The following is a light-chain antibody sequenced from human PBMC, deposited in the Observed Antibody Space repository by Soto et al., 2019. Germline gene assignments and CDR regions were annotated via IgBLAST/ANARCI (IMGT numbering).Light chain of an antibody. Sequence: EIVLTQSPATLSLSPGERATLSCRASQSVSSYFAWYQQSPGQAPSLLIYDASTRATGIPARFSGSGSGTDFTLTISSLEPEDFAVYYCQQHSAWPWTFGQGTKVEIK. J-gene: IGKJ1*01. CDR2: DAS. CDR3: QQHSAWPWT. V-gene: IGKV3-11*01. CDR1: QSVSSY.